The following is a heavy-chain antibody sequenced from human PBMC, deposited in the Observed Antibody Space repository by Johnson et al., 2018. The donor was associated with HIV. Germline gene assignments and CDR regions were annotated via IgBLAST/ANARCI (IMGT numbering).Heavy chain of an antibody. CDR3: ARVSLGYSYGYDAFDI. V-gene: IGHV3-30*02. D-gene: IGHD5-18*01. CDR1: GFLVSSNY. Sequence: QVQLVESGGGLIQPGGSLRLSCAASGFLVSSNYMSWVRQAPGKGLEWVSFIRYDGSDKHYADSVKGRFTISRDNSKNTVYLQTNSLRAEDTAVYYCARVSLGYSYGYDAFDIWGQGTMVTVSS. J-gene: IGHJ3*02. CDR2: IRYDGSDK.